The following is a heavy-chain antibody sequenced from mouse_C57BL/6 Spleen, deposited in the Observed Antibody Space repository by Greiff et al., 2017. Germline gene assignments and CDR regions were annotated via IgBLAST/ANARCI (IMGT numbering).Heavy chain of an antibody. Sequence: QVQLQQPGAELVKPGASVKMSCKASGYTFTSYWITWVKQRPGQGLEWIGDIYPGSGSTNYNEKFKSKATLTVDTSSSTAYMQLSSLTSEDSAVYYCANKYYDYDEGYAMDYWGQGTSVTVSS. D-gene: IGHD2-4*01. CDR2: IYPGSGST. CDR3: ANKYYDYDEGYAMDY. V-gene: IGHV1-55*01. CDR1: GYTFTSYW. J-gene: IGHJ4*01.